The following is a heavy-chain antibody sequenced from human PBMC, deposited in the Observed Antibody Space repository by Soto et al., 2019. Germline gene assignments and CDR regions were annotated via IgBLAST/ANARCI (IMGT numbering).Heavy chain of an antibody. D-gene: IGHD6-13*01. CDR2: ISYDGSNK. V-gene: IGHV3-30-3*01. Sequence: GGSLRLSCAASGFTFSSYTMHWVRQAPGKGLEWVAVISYDGSNKYYADSVKGRFTISRDNSKNTLYLQMNSLGAEDTAVYYCAREDGSSWARKFDYWGQGTLVTVSS. CDR3: AREDGSSWARKFDY. J-gene: IGHJ4*02. CDR1: GFTFSSYT.